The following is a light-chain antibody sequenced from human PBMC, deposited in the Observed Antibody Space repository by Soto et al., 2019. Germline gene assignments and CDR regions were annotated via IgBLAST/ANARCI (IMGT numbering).Light chain of an antibody. CDR1: QSVSSSY. V-gene: IGKV3-20*01. CDR3: QQYCSATPGT. CDR2: GAS. Sequence: EIVLTQSPGTRSLSPGERATLSCRASQSVSSSYLAWYQQKPGQAPRLLIYGASSRATGIPDRFSGSGSWTEFNLPSSRLEPEDFSVYYCQQYCSATPGTFGQGTEVEIK. J-gene: IGKJ1*01.